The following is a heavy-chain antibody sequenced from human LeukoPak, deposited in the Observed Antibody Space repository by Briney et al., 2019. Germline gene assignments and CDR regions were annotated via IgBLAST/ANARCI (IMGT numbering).Heavy chain of an antibody. J-gene: IGHJ4*02. CDR3: ARRRVTFVRGVDITSYYFDY. D-gene: IGHD3-10*01. V-gene: IGHV3-21*04. Sequence: GGSLRLSCATSGFTFNNYNMNWVRQAPGRALEWVSSITSSGTYIFYADSVKGRFTISRDNAKNSLYLQMNSLRAEDTALYYCARRRVTFVRGVDITSYYFDYWGQGTLVTVSS. CDR2: ITSSGTYI. CDR1: GFTFNNYN.